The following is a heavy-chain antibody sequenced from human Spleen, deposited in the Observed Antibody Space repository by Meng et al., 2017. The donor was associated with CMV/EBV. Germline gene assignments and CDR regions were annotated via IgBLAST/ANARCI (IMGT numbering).Heavy chain of an antibody. CDR3: ATSGNTIFGVMDV. CDR1: GGSISADTYY. Sequence: SETLSLTCSVSGGSISADTYYWGWIRQPPGKGLEWIGSIHHSGSTNYNPSLKSRVAMSVVTSKNQFSLKLSSVVAADTAMYYCATSGNTIFGVMDVWAKGPRSPSP. V-gene: IGHV4-39*07. J-gene: IGHJ6*02. D-gene: IGHD3-3*01. CDR2: IHHSGST.